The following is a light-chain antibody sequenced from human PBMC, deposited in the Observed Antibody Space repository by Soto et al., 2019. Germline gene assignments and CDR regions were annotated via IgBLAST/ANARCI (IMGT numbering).Light chain of an antibody. CDR1: QSVSSY. V-gene: IGKV3-11*01. CDR2: DAS. Sequence: EIVLTQSPATLSLPPGERATLSCRASQSVSSYLAWYQQKLGQAPRLLIYDASNRATGIPARFSGSGSGTDFTLTISSLEPEDFAVYYCQQRSNWLITFGQGTRLEIK. CDR3: QQRSNWLIT. J-gene: IGKJ5*01.